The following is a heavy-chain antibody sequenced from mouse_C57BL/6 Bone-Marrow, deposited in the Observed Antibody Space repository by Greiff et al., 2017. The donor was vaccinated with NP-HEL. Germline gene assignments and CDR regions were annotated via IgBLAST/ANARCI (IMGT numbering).Heavy chain of an antibody. Sequence: EVQGVASGGGLVQPGESLKLSCESNEYEFPSHDMSWVRKTPEKRLELVAAINSDGGSTYYPDTMERRFIISRDNTKKTLDLQMSSLRSEDTALYYCARHADGYTGYFDVWGAGTTVTVSS. D-gene: IGHD2-3*01. CDR3: ARHADGYTGYFDV. CDR1: EYEFPSHD. CDR2: INSDGGST. V-gene: IGHV5-2*01. J-gene: IGHJ1*01.